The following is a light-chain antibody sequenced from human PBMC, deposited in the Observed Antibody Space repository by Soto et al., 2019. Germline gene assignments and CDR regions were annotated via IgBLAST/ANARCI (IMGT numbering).Light chain of an antibody. CDR1: RSITNW. CDR3: QQHRTGPFT. CDR2: DAS. Sequence: DIQMTQSPSTLSASLGDRVTITCRASRSITNWLAWFQQKPGKAPKLLIYDASNLESGVPSMFSGSGSGTEFTPTILSLQHDDFFTYYCQQHRTGPFTFGPGTIVEIK. J-gene: IGKJ3*01. V-gene: IGKV1-5*01.